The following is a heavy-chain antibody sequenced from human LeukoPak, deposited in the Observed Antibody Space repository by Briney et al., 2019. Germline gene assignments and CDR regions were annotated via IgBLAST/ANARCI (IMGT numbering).Heavy chain of an antibody. Sequence: GGSLRLSCAASGFTFSDYYMNWIRQAPGKGLEWVSYISSSGSTIYYADSVKGRFTISRDNAKNSLYLQMNSLRAEDTALYYCAKEFRHYYGSGSYYHQGVDYWGQGTLVTVSS. J-gene: IGHJ4*02. CDR3: AKEFRHYYGSGSYYHQGVDY. V-gene: IGHV3-11*01. CDR1: GFTFSDYY. D-gene: IGHD3-10*01. CDR2: ISSSGSTI.